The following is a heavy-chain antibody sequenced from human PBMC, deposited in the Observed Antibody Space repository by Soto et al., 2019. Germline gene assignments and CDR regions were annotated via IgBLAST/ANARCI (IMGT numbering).Heavy chain of an antibody. V-gene: IGHV3-33*01. CDR1: GFTFSSYG. CDR2: IWYDGSNK. Sequence: QVQLVESGGGVVQPGRSLRLSCAASGFTFSSYGMHWVRQAPGKGLEWVAVIWYDGSNKYYADSVKGRFTISRDNSKHTLYLQMNSLRAEDTAVYYCARETLRFLEWERGFDYWGQGTLVTVSS. CDR3: ARETLRFLEWERGFDY. D-gene: IGHD3-3*01. J-gene: IGHJ4*02.